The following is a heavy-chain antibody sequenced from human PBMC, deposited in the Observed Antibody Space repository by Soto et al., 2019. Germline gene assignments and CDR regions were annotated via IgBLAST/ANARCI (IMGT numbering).Heavy chain of an antibody. J-gene: IGHJ6*02. CDR3: ARRSMVRATSKSIDYGMDV. V-gene: IGHV4-39*01. Sequence: PSETLSLTCTVSGGSISSSSYYWGWIRQPPGKGLEWIGSIYYSGSTYYNPSLKSRVTISVDTSKNQFSLKLSSVTAADTAVYYCARRSMVRATSKSIDYGMDVWGQGTTVTVSS. D-gene: IGHD3-10*01. CDR1: GGSISSSSYY. CDR2: IYYSGST.